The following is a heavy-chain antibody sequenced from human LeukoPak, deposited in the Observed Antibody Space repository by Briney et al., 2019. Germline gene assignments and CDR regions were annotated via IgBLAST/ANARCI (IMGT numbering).Heavy chain of an antibody. J-gene: IGHJ4*02. Sequence: PGGSLRLSCVGSGFTFDDYGMSWVRQSPGKGLEWVAGINWNGGSTGYADSVKGRFTISRDNAKNSLYLQMNSLRGEDTASYYCAISPGITGTTTGFDYWGQGTLVIVSS. CDR3: AISPGITGTTTGFDY. V-gene: IGHV3-20*04. CDR1: GFTFDDYG. D-gene: IGHD1-14*01. CDR2: INWNGGST.